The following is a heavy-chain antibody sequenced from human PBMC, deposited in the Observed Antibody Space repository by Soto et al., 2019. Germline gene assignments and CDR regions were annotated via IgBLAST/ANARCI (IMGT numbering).Heavy chain of an antibody. CDR1: GFTFSSYA. CDR2: ISYDGSNK. J-gene: IGHJ2*01. D-gene: IGHD4-17*01. CDR3: ARGEVDYGDPNWYFDL. Sequence: QVQLVESGGGVVQPGRSLRLSCAASGFTFSSYAMHWVRQAPGKGLEWVAVISYDGSNKYYADSVKGRFTISRDNSKNKLYLQMNSLRAEDTAVYYCARGEVDYGDPNWYFDLWGRGTLVTVSS. V-gene: IGHV3-30-3*01.